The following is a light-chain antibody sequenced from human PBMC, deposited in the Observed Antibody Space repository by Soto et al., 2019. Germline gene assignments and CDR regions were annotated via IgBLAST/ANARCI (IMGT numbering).Light chain of an antibody. Sequence: QSVLTQTPSASGTPGHRVTISCSGSTSNLGAGYDVHWYQQLPGTAPKLLIYGNSNRPSGVPDRFSGSKSGTSASLAITGLQAEDEADYYCQSYDSSLSVFYVFGTGTKVNVL. J-gene: IGLJ1*01. V-gene: IGLV1-40*01. CDR1: TSNLGAGYD. CDR3: QSYDSSLSVFYV. CDR2: GNS.